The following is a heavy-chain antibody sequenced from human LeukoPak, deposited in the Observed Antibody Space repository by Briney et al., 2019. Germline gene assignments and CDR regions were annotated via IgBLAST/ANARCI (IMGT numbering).Heavy chain of an antibody. CDR3: ERYDSRGSASTKFDY. V-gene: IGHV4-38-2*01. J-gene: IGHJ4*02. Sequence: SETLSLTCAVSGYSLGKNYYWGWIRQSPGKGLEWIGRIYGRASTSYNPSLMNRVTMSVDTSKNHFSLQLTSVTAADTAVYYCERYDSRGSASTKFDYWGPGLQVTVSS. D-gene: IGHD3-3*01. CDR2: IYGRAST. CDR1: GYSLGKNYY.